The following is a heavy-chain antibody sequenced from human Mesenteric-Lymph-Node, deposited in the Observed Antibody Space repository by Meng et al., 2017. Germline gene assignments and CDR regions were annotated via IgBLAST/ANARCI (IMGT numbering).Heavy chain of an antibody. J-gene: IGHJ4*02. D-gene: IGHD1-26*01. CDR3: ARKDSGNDY. CDR2: INQDGSAK. Sequence: GGPLRLSCAASGFTFSSHWMTWVRQAPGKGLEWVGNINQDGSAKYFVDSVKGRFTISRDNAKNSLYLQMNSLRAEGTAVYYCARKDSGNDYWGQGTLVTVSS. CDR1: GFTFSSHW. V-gene: IGHV3-7*01.